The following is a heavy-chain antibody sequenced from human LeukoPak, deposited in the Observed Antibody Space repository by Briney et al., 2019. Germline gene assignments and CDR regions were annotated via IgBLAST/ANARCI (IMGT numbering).Heavy chain of an antibody. D-gene: IGHD5-18*01. Sequence: RGESLKISCKGSGYSFTSYWISWVRQMPGKGLEWMGRIDPSDSYTNYSPSFQGHVTISADKSISTAYLQWSSLKASDTAMYYCATRGGYSYGHWGQGTLVTVSP. CDR3: ATRGGYSYGH. J-gene: IGHJ4*02. CDR1: GYSFTSYW. CDR2: IDPSDSYT. V-gene: IGHV5-10-1*01.